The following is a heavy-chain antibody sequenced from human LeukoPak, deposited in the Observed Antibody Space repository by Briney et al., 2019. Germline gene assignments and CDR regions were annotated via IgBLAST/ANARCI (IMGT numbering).Heavy chain of an antibody. J-gene: IGHJ3*02. CDR2: IYYSGST. D-gene: IGHD3-22*01. CDR1: GVSISGSY. CDR3: VRGNYDSRGYSNAFDI. V-gene: IGHV4-59*01. Sequence: PSETLSLTCTVSGVSISGSYWSWIQQPPGKRLEWIGYIYYSGSTNSNPSLKSRVTISADTSKNQFSLKLNSVTAADTAVYYCVRGNYDSRGYSNAFDIWGQGAMVTVSS.